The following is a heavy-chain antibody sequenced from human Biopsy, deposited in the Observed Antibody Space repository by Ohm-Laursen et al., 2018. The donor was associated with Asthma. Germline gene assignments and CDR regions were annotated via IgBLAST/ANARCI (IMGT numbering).Heavy chain of an antibody. V-gene: IGHV1-18*01. J-gene: IGHJ6*02. D-gene: IGHD3-10*01. CDR2: ISVYNGNT. CDR1: GYTFNSAG. CDR3: ARAVDYSHYYGIDV. Sequence: ASVKVSCKISGYTFNSAGITWARQAPGQGLEWMGWISVYNGNTKVAQKLQDRVTMITDTSTSTAYMELRSLRSDDTAVYFCARAVDYSHYYGIDVWGQGTTVTVS.